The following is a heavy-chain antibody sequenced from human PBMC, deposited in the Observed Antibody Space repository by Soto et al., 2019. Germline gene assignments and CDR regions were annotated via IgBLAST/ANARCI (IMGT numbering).Heavy chain of an antibody. CDR1: GGTFNFYT. J-gene: IGHJ4*02. CDR3: ATSYGSGSTHFDS. Sequence: QVQLVQSGAEVLKPGSSVRVSCTTAGGTFNFYTINWVRQAPGQGLEWVGRVNPIVGMSNSAQKFQGRVTITADKSTNIGYIDLTRLKSEDTAVYYCATSYGSGSTHFDSWGQGTLVTVSS. D-gene: IGHD3-10*01. V-gene: IGHV1-69*02. CDR2: VNPIVGMS.